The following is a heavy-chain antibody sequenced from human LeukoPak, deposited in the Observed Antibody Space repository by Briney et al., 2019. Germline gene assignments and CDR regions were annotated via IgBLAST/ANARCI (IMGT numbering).Heavy chain of an antibody. CDR3: ARTSLGGAWFDP. J-gene: IGHJ5*02. CDR2: IYYNGST. D-gene: IGHD3-10*01. CDR1: GGSISSSSYY. V-gene: IGHV4-39*07. Sequence: SETLSLTCTVSGGSISSSSYYWGWIRQPPGKGLEWIGSIYYNGSTYYNPSLKSRVTISVGTSKNQFSLKLSSVTAADTAVYYCARTSLGGAWFDPWGQGTLVTVSS.